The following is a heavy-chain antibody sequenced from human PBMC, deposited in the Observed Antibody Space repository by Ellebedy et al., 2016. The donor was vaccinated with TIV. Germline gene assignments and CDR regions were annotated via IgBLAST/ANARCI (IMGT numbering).Heavy chain of an antibody. D-gene: IGHD4-17*01. J-gene: IGHJ5*02. V-gene: IGHV3-48*02. CDR3: ARGPLYGDYPNWFDP. CDR1: GFTFSSYS. CDR2: ISSSSSTI. Sequence: GGSLRLSXAASGFTFSSYSMNWVRQAPGKGLEWVSYISSSSSTIYYADSVKGRFTISSDNAKNSLYLQMNSLRDEDTAVYYCARGPLYGDYPNWFDPWGQGTLVTVSS.